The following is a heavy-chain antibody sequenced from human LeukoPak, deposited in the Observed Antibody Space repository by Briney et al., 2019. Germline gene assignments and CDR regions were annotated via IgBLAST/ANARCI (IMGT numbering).Heavy chain of an antibody. J-gene: IGHJ5*02. V-gene: IGHV4-30-2*01. CDR3: ARGHTVTRWFDP. D-gene: IGHD4-11*01. CDR1: GGSISSGGYY. CDR2: IYHSGST. Sequence: SQTLSLTCTVSGGSISSGGYYWSWIRQPPGNGLEWIGYIYHSGSTYYNPSLKSRVTISVDRSKNQFSLKLSSVTAADTAVYYCARGHTVTRWFDPWGQGTLVTVSS.